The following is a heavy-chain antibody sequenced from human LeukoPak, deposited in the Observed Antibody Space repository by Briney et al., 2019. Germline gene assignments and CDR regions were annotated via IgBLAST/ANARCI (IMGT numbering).Heavy chain of an antibody. CDR3: ARDGGITAAASLGGY. D-gene: IGHD6-13*01. CDR2: INPNSGGT. J-gene: IGHJ4*02. V-gene: IGHV1-2*02. CDR1: GYTFTGYY. Sequence: GASVKVSCKASGYTFTGYYMHWVRQAPGQGLEWMGWINPNSGGTNYAQKFQGRVTMTRDTSISTAYMELSRLRSDDTAVYYCARDGGITAAASLGGYWGQGTLVTVSS.